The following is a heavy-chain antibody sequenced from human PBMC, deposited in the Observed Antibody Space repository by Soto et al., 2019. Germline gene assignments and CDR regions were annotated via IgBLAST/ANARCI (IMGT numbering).Heavy chain of an antibody. CDR1: GFTFSSYA. CDR3: ARDRGGSSGWYGFYYYYGMDV. Sequence: VQLVESGGGLVQPGGSLRLSCAASGFTFSSYAMHWVRQAPGKGLEWVAVISYDGSNKYYADSVKGRFTISRDNSKNTLYLQMNSLRAEDTAVYYCARDRGGSSGWYGFYYYYGMDVWGQGTTVTVSS. V-gene: IGHV3-30-3*01. CDR2: ISYDGSNK. J-gene: IGHJ6*02. D-gene: IGHD6-19*01.